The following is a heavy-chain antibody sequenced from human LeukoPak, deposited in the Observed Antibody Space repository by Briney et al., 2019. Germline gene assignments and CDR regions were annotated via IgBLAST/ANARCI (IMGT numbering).Heavy chain of an antibody. CDR2: IIPVLGIA. J-gene: IGHJ3*02. Sequence: SVKVSCKASGGTFSSYAISWVRQAPGQGLEWMGRIIPVLGIANYAQKFQGRVTITADKSTSTAYMELSSLRSEDTAVYYCARDLRRYYDSSGYYTNAFDIWGQGTMVTASS. CDR3: ARDLRRYYDSSGYYTNAFDI. V-gene: IGHV1-69*04. D-gene: IGHD3-22*01. CDR1: GGTFSSYA.